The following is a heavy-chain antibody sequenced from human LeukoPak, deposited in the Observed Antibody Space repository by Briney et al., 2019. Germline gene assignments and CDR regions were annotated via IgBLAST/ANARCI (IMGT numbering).Heavy chain of an antibody. Sequence: GESLRLSCAASVFTFSTYAMSWVRQAPGKGLEWVSLISGSGGSTYYADSVKGRFTISRDNSKNTLYLQMNSLRAEDTAVYYCAKLASFGYSYGYVDYWGQETLVTV. CDR3: AKLASFGYSYGYVDY. CDR2: ISGSGGST. J-gene: IGHJ4*02. D-gene: IGHD5-18*01. CDR1: VFTFSTYA. V-gene: IGHV3-23*01.